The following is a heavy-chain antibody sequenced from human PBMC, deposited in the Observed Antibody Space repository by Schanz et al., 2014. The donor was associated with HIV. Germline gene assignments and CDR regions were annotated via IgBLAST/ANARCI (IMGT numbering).Heavy chain of an antibody. Sequence: VKLVESGGGVVPPGRSLRLSCGASGFTFSSHAMSWVRQAAGKGLEWVSIIHSGGSTYYADSVKGRFTISRDSSKNTLFLQMNSLRAEDTAVYYCARGLGYWGQGTLVTVSS. J-gene: IGHJ4*02. CDR3: ARGLGY. CDR2: IHSGGST. V-gene: IGHV3-66*01. CDR1: GFTFSSHA.